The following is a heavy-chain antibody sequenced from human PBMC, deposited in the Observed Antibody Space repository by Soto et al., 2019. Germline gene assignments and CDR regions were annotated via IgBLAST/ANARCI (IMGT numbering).Heavy chain of an antibody. V-gene: IGHV4-39*01. Sequence: QLQMQESGPGLVQPSETLSLTCTVSGGSISSSTYYWGWIRQPPGKGLERIGSIYYSGSAYYNPALKSLVTISVDPSKNQYSLKLSSVTAADTAVYFCARPLLGATILSGFDSWGQGILVTVSS. D-gene: IGHD5-12*01. CDR2: IYYSGSA. CDR3: ARPLLGATILSGFDS. CDR1: GGSISSSTYY. J-gene: IGHJ4*02.